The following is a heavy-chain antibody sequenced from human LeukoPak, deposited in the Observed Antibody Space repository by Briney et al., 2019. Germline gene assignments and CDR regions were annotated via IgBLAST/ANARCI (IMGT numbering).Heavy chain of an antibody. CDR3: ARYLAAGYFDL. V-gene: IGHV4-59*08. CDR2: IYYTGST. J-gene: IGHJ2*01. D-gene: IGHD6-25*01. Sequence: SETLSLTCTVSGRSIVSYYWRWIRQPPGKGLEWIGYIYYTGSTNYNPSLKSRVTISVDTSKNQFSLKLSSVTAADTAVYYCARYLAAGYFDLWGRGTLVTVSS. CDR1: GRSIVSYY.